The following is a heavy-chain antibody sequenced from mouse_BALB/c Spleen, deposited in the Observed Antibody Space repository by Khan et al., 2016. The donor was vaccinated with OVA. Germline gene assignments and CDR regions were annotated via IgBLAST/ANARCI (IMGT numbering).Heavy chain of an antibody. J-gene: IGHJ3*01. Sequence: EVELVESGGDLVKPGGSLKLSCAASGFTFSSFGMSWVRQTPDKRLGWVATISSDGTYTYYPDSVKGRFTISRDNVKNTLFLQMSSLKSEDTAMYYCAIHLTGSFAYWGRGTLVTVSA. CDR1: GFTFSSFG. CDR3: AIHLTGSFAY. D-gene: IGHD4-1*01. V-gene: IGHV5-6*01. CDR2: ISSDGTYT.